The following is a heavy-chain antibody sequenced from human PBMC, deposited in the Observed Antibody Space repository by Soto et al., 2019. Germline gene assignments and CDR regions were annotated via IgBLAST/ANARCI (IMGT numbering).Heavy chain of an antibody. CDR3: ARKQLDHFDY. CDR1: GYSISSGYY. D-gene: IGHD6-13*01. V-gene: IGHV4-38-2*01. CDR2: IYHSGST. Sequence: SETLSLTCAVSGYSISSGYYWGWIRQPPGKGLEWIGSIYHSGSTYYNPSLKSRVTISVDTSKNQFSLKLSSVTAADTAVYYCARKQLDHFDYWGQGTLVTVYS. J-gene: IGHJ4*02.